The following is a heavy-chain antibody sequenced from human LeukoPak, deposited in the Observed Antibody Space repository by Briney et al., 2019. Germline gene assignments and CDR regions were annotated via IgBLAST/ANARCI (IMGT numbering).Heavy chain of an antibody. D-gene: IGHD5-12*01. Sequence: ASVKVSCKASGYTFTGYYMHWVRQAPGQGPEWMGWINPNSGGTNYAQKFQGRVTMTRDTSISTAYMELSRLRSDDTAVYYCARDSGGLPNWFDPWGQGTLVPVSS. CDR2: INPNSGGT. CDR1: GYTFTGYY. CDR3: ARDSGGLPNWFDP. V-gene: IGHV1-2*02. J-gene: IGHJ5*02.